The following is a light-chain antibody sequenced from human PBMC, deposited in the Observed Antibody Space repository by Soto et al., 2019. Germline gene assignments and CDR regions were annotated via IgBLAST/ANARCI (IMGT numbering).Light chain of an antibody. CDR2: AAS. CDR3: QQYYRYPLT. J-gene: IGKJ4*01. V-gene: IGKV1-8*01. CDR1: QGISSY. Sequence: AIRMTQSPSSFSASTGDRVTITCRASQGISSYLAWYQQKPGKAPKLLIYAASTLQSGVPSRFSGSGSGTDFTLTICCMQSEDFATYYCQQYYRYPLTFGGGTKVEIK.